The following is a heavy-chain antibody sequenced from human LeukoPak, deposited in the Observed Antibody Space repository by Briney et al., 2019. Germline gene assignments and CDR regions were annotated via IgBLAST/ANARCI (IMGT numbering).Heavy chain of an antibody. CDR3: ARGSTMVRGVISYYYYYYMDV. V-gene: IGHV4-34*01. D-gene: IGHD3-10*01. CDR2: INHSGST. CDR1: GGSFSDYY. Sequence: PSETLSLTCAVYGGSFSDYYWSWIRQPPGKGLEWIGEINHSGSTNYNPSLKSRVTISVDTSKNQFSLKLSSVTAADTAVYYCARGSTMVRGVISYYYYYYMDVWGKGTTVTVSS. J-gene: IGHJ6*03.